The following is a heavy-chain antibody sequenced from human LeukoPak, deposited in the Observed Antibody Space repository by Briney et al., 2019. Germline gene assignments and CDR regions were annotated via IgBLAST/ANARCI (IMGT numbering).Heavy chain of an antibody. D-gene: IGHD5-18*01. CDR2: IIPIFGTA. CDR1: GGTFSSYA. CDR3: ASLLVDTAMVTDHNYFDY. Sequence: SVKVSCKASGGTFSSYAISWVRQAPGQGLEWMGRIIPIFGTANYAQKFQGRVTITTDESTSTAYMELSSLRSEDTAVYYCASLLVDTAMVTDHNYFDYWGQGTLVTVSS. V-gene: IGHV1-69*05. J-gene: IGHJ4*02.